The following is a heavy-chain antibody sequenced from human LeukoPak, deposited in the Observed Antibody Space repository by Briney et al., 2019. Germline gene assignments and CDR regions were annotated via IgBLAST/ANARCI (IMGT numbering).Heavy chain of an antibody. D-gene: IGHD6-6*01. CDR1: GYSINDGHY. CDR2: IYHSGST. Sequence: PSETLSLTCTVSGYSINDGHYWGWIRQPPGKGLEWIGSIYHSGSTYDSPSLKSRVTMSVDTSKNQFSLKLSSVTVADTAVYYCAKEETSSSIPYYFEYWGHGTLVTVSS. J-gene: IGHJ4*01. CDR3: AKEETSSSIPYYFEY. V-gene: IGHV4-38-2*02.